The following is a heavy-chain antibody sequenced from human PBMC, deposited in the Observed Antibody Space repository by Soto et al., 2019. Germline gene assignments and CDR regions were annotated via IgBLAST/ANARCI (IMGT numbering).Heavy chain of an antibody. D-gene: IGHD2-2*01. J-gene: IGHJ6*02. CDR3: ARDLGRTAAGYYYYDAMDV. Sequence: PVGSLRLSCASSVFTFGDFWMNCVRHSPGKWLEWVANIKEDGSEKYFLDSVKGRFTISRDNAKNSLYLQINSLRAEDTGVYYCARDLGRTAAGYYYYDAMDVWGQGTTVTVSS. CDR2: IKEDGSEK. CDR1: VFTFGDFW. V-gene: IGHV3-7*01.